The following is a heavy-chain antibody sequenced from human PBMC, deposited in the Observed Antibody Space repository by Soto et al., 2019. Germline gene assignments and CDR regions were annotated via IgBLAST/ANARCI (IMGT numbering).Heavy chain of an antibody. V-gene: IGHV4-30-4*01. CDR2: IYYSGST. J-gene: IGHJ6*02. Sequence: PSETLSLTCTVSGGSISSGDYYCSWIRQPPGKGLEWIGYIYYSGSTYYNPSLKSRVTISVDTSKNQFSLKLSSVTAADTAVYYCARSDIVLVPAAAHLYYYYYGMDVWGQGTTVTVSS. CDR3: ARSDIVLVPAAAHLYYYYYGMDV. CDR1: GGSISSGDYY. D-gene: IGHD2-2*01.